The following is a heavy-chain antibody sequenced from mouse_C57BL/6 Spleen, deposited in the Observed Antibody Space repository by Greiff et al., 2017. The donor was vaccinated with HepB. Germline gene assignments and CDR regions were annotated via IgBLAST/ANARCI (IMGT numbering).Heavy chain of an antibody. CDR2: ISDGGSYT. Sequence: EVQLVESGGGLVKPGGSLKLSCAASGFTFSSYAMSWVRQTPEKRLEWVATISDGGSYTYYPDNVKGRFTISRDNAKNNLYLQMSHLKSEDTAMYYCARDRDDGYYDWYFDVWGTGTTVTVSS. CDR1: GFTFSSYA. V-gene: IGHV5-4*01. D-gene: IGHD2-3*01. CDR3: ARDRDDGYYDWYFDV. J-gene: IGHJ1*03.